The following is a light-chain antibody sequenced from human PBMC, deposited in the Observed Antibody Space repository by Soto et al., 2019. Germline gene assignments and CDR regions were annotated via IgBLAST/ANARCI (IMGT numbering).Light chain of an antibody. CDR1: QSVSSS. Sequence: EIVLTQSPATLSLSPGERATLSCRASQSVSSSLVWYQQKPGQAPRLLIYDASNRATGIAARFSGSGSGTDFTLTISSLEPEDFVVYYCQQQSRWPLTFGGGTKVEIK. V-gene: IGKV3-11*01. CDR2: DAS. CDR3: QQQSRWPLT. J-gene: IGKJ4*01.